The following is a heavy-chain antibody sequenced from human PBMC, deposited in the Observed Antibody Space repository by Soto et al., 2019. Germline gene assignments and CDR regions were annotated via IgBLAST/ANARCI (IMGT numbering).Heavy chain of an antibody. CDR2: IYHSGTT. CDR3: ARHDYDSGSYVRY. V-gene: IGHV4-39*01. CDR1: GGSISSTSYY. J-gene: IGHJ4*02. D-gene: IGHD3-10*01. Sequence: LSLTCTVSGGSISSTSYYWGWIRQPPGKGLEWIGNIYHSGTTYYNPSLTSRVTISVDTSKNQFSLKLTSVTAADTAVYYCARHDYDSGSYVRYWGQGTLVTVSS.